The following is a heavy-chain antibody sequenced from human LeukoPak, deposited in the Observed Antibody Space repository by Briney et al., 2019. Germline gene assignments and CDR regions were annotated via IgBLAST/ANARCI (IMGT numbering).Heavy chain of an antibody. V-gene: IGHV1-2*04. Sequence: GASVKVSCKASGYTFTGYYMHWVRQAPGQGLEWMGWINPNSGGTNYAQKFQGWVTMTRDTSISTAYMELSRLRSDDTAVYYCARDGDFHSGWYGDYWGQGTLVTVSS. J-gene: IGHJ4*02. CDR2: INPNSGGT. CDR1: GYTFTGYY. CDR3: ARDGDFHSGWYGDY. D-gene: IGHD6-19*01.